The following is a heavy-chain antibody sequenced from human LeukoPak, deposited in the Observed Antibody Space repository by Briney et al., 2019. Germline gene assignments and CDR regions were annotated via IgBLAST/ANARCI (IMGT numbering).Heavy chain of an antibody. J-gene: IGHJ4*02. V-gene: IGHV3-53*01. Sequence: PGGSLRLSCAASGFTVSSNYMSWVRQAPGKGLEWVSVIYSGGSTYYADSVKGRFTISRDYSKNTLYLQMNSLRVEDTAVYYCAKDRYCSGGGCYSASEYWGQGTLVTVSS. CDR3: AKDRYCSGGGCYSASEY. D-gene: IGHD2-15*01. CDR2: IYSGGST. CDR1: GFTVSSNY.